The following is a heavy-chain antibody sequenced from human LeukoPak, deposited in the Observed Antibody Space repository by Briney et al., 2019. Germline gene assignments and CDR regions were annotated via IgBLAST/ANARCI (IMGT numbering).Heavy chain of an antibody. CDR2: ISSSGTTK. D-gene: IGHD3-3*01. V-gene: IGHV3-48*01. CDR3: ARESITIFGVVID. CDR1: GFTLSSYS. J-gene: IGHJ4*02. Sequence: GGSLRLSCAASGFTLSSYSMNWIRQAPGKGLQWISYISSSGTTKTYADSVKGRFTISRDIAKKSLNLQMNSLRAEDTAVYYCARESITIFGVVIDWGQGTLVTVSS.